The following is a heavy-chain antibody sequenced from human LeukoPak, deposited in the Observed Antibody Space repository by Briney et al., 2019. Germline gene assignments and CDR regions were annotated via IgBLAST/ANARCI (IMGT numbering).Heavy chain of an antibody. CDR3: ATGPSWAREFAY. V-gene: IGHV1-24*01. J-gene: IGHJ4*02. CDR2: FDPEAGET. CDR1: GYTLTKLS. Sequence: ASGKVSGKVAGYTLTKLSMHWGRQAPGKGGEGMVDFDPEAGETIYAQKFQGRVTMTEDTSTDTAYMELSSLRSEDTAVYYCATGPSWAREFAYWGQGTLVTVSS. D-gene: IGHD6-13*01.